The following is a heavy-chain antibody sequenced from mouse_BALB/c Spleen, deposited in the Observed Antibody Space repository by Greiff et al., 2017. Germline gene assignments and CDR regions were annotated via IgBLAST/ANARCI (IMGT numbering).Heavy chain of an antibody. CDR2: IDPANGNT. J-gene: IGHJ3*01. CDR3: ARSLTGTGGFAY. V-gene: IGHV14-3*02. D-gene: IGHD4-1*01. Sequence: EVQLQQSGAELVKPGASVKLSCTASGFNIKDTYMHWVKQRPEQGLEWIGRIDPANGNTKYDPKFQGKATITADTSSNTAYLQLSSLTSEDTAVYYCARSLTGTGGFAYWGQGTLVTVSA. CDR1: GFNIKDTY.